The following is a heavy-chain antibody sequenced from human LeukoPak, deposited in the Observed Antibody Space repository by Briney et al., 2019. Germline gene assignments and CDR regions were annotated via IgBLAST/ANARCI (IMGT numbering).Heavy chain of an antibody. J-gene: IGHJ4*02. Sequence: ASVKVSCKASGYTFTNCGISWVRQAPGQGLECMGWISAYNGNTKYVQKFQGRVTMTTDTSTSTAYMELRSLRSDDTAVYYCARDLTHRRNYDNSGYQIVSAFWGQGTLVTVSS. CDR1: GYTFTNCG. V-gene: IGHV1-18*01. CDR2: ISAYNGNT. CDR3: ARDLTHRRNYDNSGYQIVSAF. D-gene: IGHD3-22*01.